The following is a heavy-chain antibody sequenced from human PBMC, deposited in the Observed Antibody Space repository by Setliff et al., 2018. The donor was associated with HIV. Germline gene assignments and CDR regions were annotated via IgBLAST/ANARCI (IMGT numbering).Heavy chain of an antibody. D-gene: IGHD2-8*02. J-gene: IGHJ4*02. CDR1: GYTFTTYG. CDR2: INTETGNP. V-gene: IGHV7-4-1*02. CDR3: ARVGSYWSTFDY. Sequence: ASVKVSCKASGYTFTTYGISWVRQAPGQGPEWMGWINTETGNPMYAQGFRGRLVSSLDSSVNTAYLQINSLKTEDTAMYYCARVGSYWSTFDYWGQGALVTVSS.